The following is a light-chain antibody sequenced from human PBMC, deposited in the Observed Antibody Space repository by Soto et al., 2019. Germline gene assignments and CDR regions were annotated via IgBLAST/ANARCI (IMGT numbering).Light chain of an antibody. CDR2: KGS. CDR3: QQSSSFPLT. J-gene: IGKJ4*01. V-gene: IGKV1-12*01. CDR1: QGISSW. Sequence: DIQMTQSPSSVSASVGDTVTITCRASQGISSWLAWYQQRPGKAPDLLIYKGSTLQTGVPSRFSGSGSGTDFTLTISNLQPEDFATYFCQQSSSFPLTFGGGTKVEVK.